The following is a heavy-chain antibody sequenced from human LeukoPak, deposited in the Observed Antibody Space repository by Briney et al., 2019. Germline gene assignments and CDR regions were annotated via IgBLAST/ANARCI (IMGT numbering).Heavy chain of an antibody. Sequence: PGGSLRLSCTASGFAFSSYAMAWVRQAPGKGLEWLSYISSSSKINYADSVKGRFTISRDNAKNSPYLQMISLRDEDTAVYYCARSAHPGVHDFDPWGQGTLVTVSS. CDR1: GFAFSSYA. CDR3: ARSAHPGVHDFDP. V-gene: IGHV3-48*02. D-gene: IGHD6-6*01. CDR2: ISSSSKI. J-gene: IGHJ5*02.